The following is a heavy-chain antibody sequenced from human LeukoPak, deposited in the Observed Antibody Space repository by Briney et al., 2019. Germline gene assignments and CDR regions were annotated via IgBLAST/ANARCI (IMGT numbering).Heavy chain of an antibody. V-gene: IGHV1-2*02. D-gene: IGHD4-23*01. J-gene: IGHJ4*02. CDR1: GYTFTGYY. Sequence: ASVKVSCKASGYTFTGYYMHWVRQAPGQGLEWMGWINPNSGGTNYAQKFQGRVTMTRDTSISTAYMELSRLRSDDTAVHYCARTPLTTVVTLNFDYWGQGTLVTVSS. CDR2: INPNSGGT. CDR3: ARTPLTTVVTLNFDY.